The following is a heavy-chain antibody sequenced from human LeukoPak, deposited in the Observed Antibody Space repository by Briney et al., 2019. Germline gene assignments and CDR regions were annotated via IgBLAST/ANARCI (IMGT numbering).Heavy chain of an antibody. CDR3: AKVGSSTGYMYYFDY. D-gene: IGHD6-13*01. CDR1: GFAFNSYA. J-gene: IGHJ4*02. Sequence: GGSLRLSCAASGFAFNSYAMTWVRQAPGKGLEWVSTISGDTGTTYFADSVKGRFTISRDNSKNTLYLQMNSLRAEDTAVYYCAKVGSSTGYMYYFDYWGQGALVTVSS. V-gene: IGHV3-23*01. CDR2: ISGDTGTT.